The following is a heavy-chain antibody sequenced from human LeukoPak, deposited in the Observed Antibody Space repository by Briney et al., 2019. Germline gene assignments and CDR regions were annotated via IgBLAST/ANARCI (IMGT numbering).Heavy chain of an antibody. J-gene: IGHJ4*02. D-gene: IGHD3-10*01. Sequence: PSEALSLSCTVSGGSISSYYSSCIRQPPGKGLGWIGYIYYSGSTNYNPSLKSRVTISVDTSKYQFSLRLGSVTAADSAVYYCARETMVRGVITDDYWGQGTLVTVSS. CDR1: GGSISSYY. V-gene: IGHV4-59*01. CDR3: ARETMVRGVITDDY. CDR2: IYYSGST.